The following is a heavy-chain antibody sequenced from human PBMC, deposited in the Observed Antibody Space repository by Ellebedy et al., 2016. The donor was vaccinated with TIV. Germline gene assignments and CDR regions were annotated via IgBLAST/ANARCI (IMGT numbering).Heavy chain of an antibody. Sequence: ASVKVSCXASGHSFTAYGIHWVRQAPGQSLEWLGWINTGNGNRKYSQKFQGRVTITTDTSASTASMELSSLMSDDTAVYYCATREWQDPMDVWGPGTTVTVSS. CDR2: INTGNGNR. CDR3: ATREWQDPMDV. J-gene: IGHJ6*02. V-gene: IGHV1-3*04. CDR1: GHSFTAYG. D-gene: IGHD3-3*01.